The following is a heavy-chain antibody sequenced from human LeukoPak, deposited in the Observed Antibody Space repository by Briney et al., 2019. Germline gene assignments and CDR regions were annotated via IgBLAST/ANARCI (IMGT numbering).Heavy chain of an antibody. Sequence: PPETLSLTCSVFGASVSSYYWTWIRQPAGKGLEWIGRIYPSGTTHYNPSLKSRVTMSVDTSKNQFSLKVTSVTAADTAVYYCADDFGDWGQGTLVTVSS. CDR3: ADDFGD. CDR1: GASVSSYY. CDR2: IYPSGTT. D-gene: IGHD4-17*01. V-gene: IGHV4-4*07. J-gene: IGHJ4*02.